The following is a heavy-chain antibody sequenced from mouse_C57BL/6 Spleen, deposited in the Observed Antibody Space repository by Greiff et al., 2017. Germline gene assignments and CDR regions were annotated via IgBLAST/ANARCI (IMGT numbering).Heavy chain of an antibody. Sequence: EVQLVESGGDLVKPGGSLKLSCAASGFTFSSYGMSWVRQTPDKRLAWVATISSGGSYTYYPDSVKGRFTISRDNAKNTLYLQMSSLKSEDTAMYYCARRTGTGDYYFDYWGQGTTLTVSS. V-gene: IGHV5-6*01. D-gene: IGHD4-1*01. CDR2: ISSGGSYT. CDR3: ARRTGTGDYYFDY. J-gene: IGHJ2*01. CDR1: GFTFSSYG.